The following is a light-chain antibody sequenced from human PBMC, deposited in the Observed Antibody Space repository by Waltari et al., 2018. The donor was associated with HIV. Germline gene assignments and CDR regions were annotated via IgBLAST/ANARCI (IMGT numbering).Light chain of an antibody. V-gene: IGLV7-46*01. CDR1: PGAVTSGHH. CDR2: ETN. Sequence: QAVVTQEPSLTVSPGGPVTLTCGPSPGAVTSGHHPYWFQQKPGQAPRTPIYETNNKHSWTPARFSGSLLGGKAALTLSGAQPEDEATYYCLLSYAGARPVVFGGGTQLTVL. J-gene: IGLJ2*01. CDR3: LLSYAGARPVV.